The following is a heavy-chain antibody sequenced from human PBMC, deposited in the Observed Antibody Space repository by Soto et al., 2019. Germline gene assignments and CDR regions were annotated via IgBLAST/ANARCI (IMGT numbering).Heavy chain of an antibody. CDR1: RFTFSSFW. Sequence: GGSLRLSCAASRFTFSSFWFHWVRQAPGKGLVWVSHINSDGSSTSYADSVKGRFTISRDNAKNTLYLQMNSLRAEDTAVYYCARAAYSSQTFLFDPWGQGTLVTVSS. D-gene: IGHD6-13*01. CDR3: ARAAYSSQTFLFDP. V-gene: IGHV3-74*01. CDR2: INSDGSST. J-gene: IGHJ5*02.